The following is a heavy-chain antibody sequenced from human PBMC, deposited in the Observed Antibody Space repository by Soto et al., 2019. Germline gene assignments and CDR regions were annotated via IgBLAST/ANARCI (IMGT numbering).Heavy chain of an antibody. CDR3: SSVLGSLSLRTKNITVFGVVPYYFDS. CDR2: IIPIFGTA. Sequence: SVKVSCKASGGTFSSYAISWVRQAPGQGLEWMGGIIPIFGTANYAQKFQGRVTITADESTSTAYMELSSLRSEDTAVDYCSSVLGSLSLRTKNITVFGVVPYYFDSWGKGPWSPSPQ. D-gene: IGHD3-3*01. CDR1: GGTFSSYA. V-gene: IGHV1-69*13. J-gene: IGHJ4*03.